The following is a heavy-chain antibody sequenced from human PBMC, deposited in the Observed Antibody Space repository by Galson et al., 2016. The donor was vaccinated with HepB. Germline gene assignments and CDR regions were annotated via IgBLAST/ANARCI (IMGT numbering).Heavy chain of an antibody. Sequence: SETLSLTCAVSDESFSEYYWSWIRQPPGKGLEWVGQINRRGRTNYRSSLKSRVTISIDTSKNQISLKVNSVTAADTAVYYCARGPLSGSHDFDYWGQGTLVTASS. D-gene: IGHD1-26*01. V-gene: IGHV4-34*01. CDR1: DESFSEYY. CDR3: ARGPLSGSHDFDY. CDR2: INRRGRT. J-gene: IGHJ4*02.